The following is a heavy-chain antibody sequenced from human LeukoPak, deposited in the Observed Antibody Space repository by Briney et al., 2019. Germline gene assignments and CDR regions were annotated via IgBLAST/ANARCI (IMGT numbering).Heavy chain of an antibody. CDR3: ATDPTLYYYDSSGSYFDY. CDR1: GFSFSSYS. D-gene: IGHD3-22*01. CDR2: ISSRSGTI. J-gene: IGHJ4*02. Sequence: GGSLRLSCVGSGFSFSSYSINWVRQAPGKGLDWVSYISSRSGTIDYADSVKGRVTISRDNAKNSVYLQMNSLRAEDTAVYYCATDPTLYYYDSSGSYFDYWGQGTLVTVSS. V-gene: IGHV3-48*04.